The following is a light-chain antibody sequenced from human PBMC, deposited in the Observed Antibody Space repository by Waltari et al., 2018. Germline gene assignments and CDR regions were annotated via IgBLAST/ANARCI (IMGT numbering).Light chain of an antibody. Sequence: NFWLAQPHSVSESPGKTVTISCTGINANIASNYVQRYQQRPGSAPTTLIFAVNQRPSGVPVRFSASGDSSASSASLTISGLKTEDEAHYYCRSYEGRNHWVFGGGTKLTVL. CDR2: AVN. J-gene: IGLJ3*02. V-gene: IGLV6-57*02. CDR1: NANIASNY. CDR3: RSYEGRNHWV.